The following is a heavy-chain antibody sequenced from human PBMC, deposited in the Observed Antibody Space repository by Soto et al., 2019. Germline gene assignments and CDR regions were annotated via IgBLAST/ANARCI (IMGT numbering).Heavy chain of an antibody. CDR1: GGSISSYY. Sequence: QVQLQESGPGLVKPSETLSLTCTVSGGSISSYYWSWIRQPPGKGLEWIGYIYYSGSTNYNPSLKSRVTISVDTSKNQFSLKLSSVTAADTAVYYCARYFYSFRIFDCWGQGTLVTVSS. CDR3: ARYFYSFRIFDC. V-gene: IGHV4-59*08. D-gene: IGHD3-3*01. J-gene: IGHJ4*02. CDR2: IYYSGST.